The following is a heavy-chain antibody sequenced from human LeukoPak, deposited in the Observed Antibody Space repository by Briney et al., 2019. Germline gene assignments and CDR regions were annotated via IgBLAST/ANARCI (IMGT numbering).Heavy chain of an antibody. Sequence: ASVKVSCKASGYTFTGYYMHWVRQAPGQGLEWMGWINPNSGGTNYAQKFQGRVTMTRDTSISTAYMELSRLRSDDTAVYYCASLTYYDSSGYYTWGQGTLVTVSS. CDR3: ASLTYYDSSGYYT. V-gene: IGHV1-2*02. CDR1: GYTFTGYY. CDR2: INPNSGGT. D-gene: IGHD3-22*01. J-gene: IGHJ5*02.